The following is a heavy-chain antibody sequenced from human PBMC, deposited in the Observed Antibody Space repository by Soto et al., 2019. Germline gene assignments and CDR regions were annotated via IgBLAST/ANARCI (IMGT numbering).Heavy chain of an antibody. CDR2: IKGDGSEK. J-gene: IGHJ4*02. V-gene: IGHV3-7*01. CDR1: GFTFSSFW. CDR3: AAGFPPDY. D-gene: IGHD3-10*01. Sequence: EVHVVASGGGLVQPGGSLKLSCAASGFTFSSFWMSWVRQAPGKGLEWVANIKGDGSEKYYVDSVKGRFTISRDNAENTLYLEMNSLRGEDTALYYCAAGFPPDYWGQGTLVTVSS.